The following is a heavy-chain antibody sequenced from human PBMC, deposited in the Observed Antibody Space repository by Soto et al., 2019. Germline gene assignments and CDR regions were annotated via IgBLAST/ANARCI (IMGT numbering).Heavy chain of an antibody. V-gene: IGHV3-13*01. Sequence: GGFLRLSCAASGFTFSSYDMHWVRQATGKGLEWVSAIGTAGDTYYPGSVKGRFTISRENAKNSLYLQMNSLRAGDTAVYYCARGEPGIAAAGRNDAFDIWGQGTMVTVSS. D-gene: IGHD6-13*01. CDR2: IGTAGDT. CDR3: ARGEPGIAAAGRNDAFDI. J-gene: IGHJ3*02. CDR1: GFTFSSYD.